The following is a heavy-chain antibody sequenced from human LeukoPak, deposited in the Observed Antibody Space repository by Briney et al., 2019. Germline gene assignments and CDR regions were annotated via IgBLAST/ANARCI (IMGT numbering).Heavy chain of an antibody. J-gene: IGHJ4*02. Sequence: GGPLRLSCAASGFTFSSYWMSWVRQAPGKGLEWVANIKQDGSEKYYVDSVKGRFTISRDNAKNSLYLQMNSLRAEDTAVYYCASKPSAGDSSGYYLNYWGQGTLVTVSS. CDR3: ASKPSAGDSSGYYLNY. CDR1: GFTFSSYW. V-gene: IGHV3-7*01. D-gene: IGHD3-22*01. CDR2: IKQDGSEK.